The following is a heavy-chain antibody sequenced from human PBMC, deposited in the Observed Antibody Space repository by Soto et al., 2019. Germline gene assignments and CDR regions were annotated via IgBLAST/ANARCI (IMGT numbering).Heavy chain of an antibody. Sequence: PGGSLRLSCAASGFSCRNAWMSWVRQAPGKGLEWVGHIKSQGDGGTRDYAAPVKGRFTISRDDSKNTLFLQMNSLKNEDTAVYFCTTDLQAYCDVITCYAGTSEFYDLYLWGHVT. CDR2: IKSQGDGGTR. CDR1: GFSCRNAW. D-gene: IGHD2-21*01. CDR3: TTDLQAYCDVITCYAGTSEFYDLYL. V-gene: IGHV3-15*01. J-gene: IGHJ6*02.